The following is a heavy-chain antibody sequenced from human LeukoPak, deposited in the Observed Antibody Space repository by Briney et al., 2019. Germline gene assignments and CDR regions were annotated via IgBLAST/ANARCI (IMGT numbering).Heavy chain of an antibody. CDR2: ISGSGSTT. CDR3: ARGPSHYSYYGMDV. V-gene: IGHV3-23*01. CDR1: GFTFSSYS. J-gene: IGHJ6*02. Sequence: GGSLRLSCAASGFTFSSYSMNWVRQAPGKGLEWVSSISGSGSTTNYADSAKGRFTISRDNSKNTLYLQMSRLRAEDTAVYYCARGPSHYSYYGMDVWGRGTTGTVFS.